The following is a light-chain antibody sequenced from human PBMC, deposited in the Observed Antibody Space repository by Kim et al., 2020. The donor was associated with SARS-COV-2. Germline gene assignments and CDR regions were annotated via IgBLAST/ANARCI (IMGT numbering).Light chain of an antibody. CDR1: QSIRSN. CDR2: GAS. J-gene: IGKJ4*01. V-gene: IGKV3-15*01. CDR3: QQYNNWPPLT. Sequence: EIVMTQSPATLSVSPGERATVSCRASQSIRSNLAWYQHKPGQAPRLLIYGASTRATGIPARFSGSGSGTDFTLTISSLQSEDFAVYYCQQYNNWPPLTFGGGTKVDIK.